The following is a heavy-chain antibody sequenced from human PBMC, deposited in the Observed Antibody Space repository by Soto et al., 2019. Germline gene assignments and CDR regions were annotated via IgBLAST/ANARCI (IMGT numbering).Heavy chain of an antibody. CDR2: IIPIFGTA. V-gene: IGHV1-69*06. Sequence: SVKVSCKASGGTFSSYAISWVRQAPGQGLEWMGGIIPIFGTANYAQKFQGRVTTTAAKSTSTAYMELSSLRSGDTAVYYCAREYSYGYTNYYCDYWGEETLVTFSA. CDR3: AREYSYGYTNYYCDY. CDR1: GGTFSSYA. D-gene: IGHD5-18*01. J-gene: IGHJ4*02.